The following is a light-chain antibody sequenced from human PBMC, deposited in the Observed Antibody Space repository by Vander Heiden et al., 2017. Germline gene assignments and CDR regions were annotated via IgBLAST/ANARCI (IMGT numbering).Light chain of an antibody. CDR3: GSYGSRSILWV. CDR1: CSDVGSYNL. J-gene: IGLJ3*02. V-gene: IGLV2-23*02. Sequence: QSALTRPPSVSGPPGQSLTFSCTGTCSDVGSYNLVSGYQQRPGTAPQLMIYEVIKRSSGVSNRFSGTKSGNTASLTITGVEAEDEADYYCGSYGSRSILWVFGGGTKLTVL. CDR2: EVI.